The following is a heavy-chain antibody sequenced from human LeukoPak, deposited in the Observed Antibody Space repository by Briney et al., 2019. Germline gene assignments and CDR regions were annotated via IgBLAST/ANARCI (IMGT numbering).Heavy chain of an antibody. CDR1: GDSISSYY. CDR3: ARGQGYPRYNWNYYDY. J-gene: IGHJ4*02. V-gene: IGHV4-59*01. CDR2: IYYSGST. D-gene: IGHD1-20*01. Sequence: SETLSLTCTVSGDSISSYYWSWIRQPPGKGLEWIGYIYYSGSTNYNPSLKSRVTISVDTSKNQFSLKLSSVTAADTAVYYCARGQGYPRYNWNYYDYWGQGTLVTVSS.